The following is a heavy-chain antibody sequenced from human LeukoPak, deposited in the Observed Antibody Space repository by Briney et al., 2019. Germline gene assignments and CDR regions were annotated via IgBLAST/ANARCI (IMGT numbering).Heavy chain of an antibody. J-gene: IGHJ5*02. CDR2: ISSSSSDI. CDR1: GFTFSTHS. Sequence: GGSLRLSCAASGFTFSTHSMNWVRQAPGKGLEWVSCISSSSSDIYYADSVKGRFTISRDNAKNTLYLQMNSLRADDTALYYCARGNYGLDPWGQGTLVTVSS. V-gene: IGHV3-21*01. CDR3: ARGNYGLDP. D-gene: IGHD4-11*01.